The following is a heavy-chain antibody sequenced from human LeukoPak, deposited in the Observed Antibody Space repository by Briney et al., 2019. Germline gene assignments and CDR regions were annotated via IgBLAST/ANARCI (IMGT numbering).Heavy chain of an antibody. J-gene: IGHJ4*02. D-gene: IGHD3-22*01. V-gene: IGHV3-30*04. CDR1: GFTFSSYA. Sequence: GRSLRLSCAASGFTFSSYAMHWVRQAPGKGLEWVAVISYDGSNKYYADSVKGRFTISRDNSKNTLYLQMNSLRAEDTAVYYCARGGYYDSSGYYIDYWGQGTLVTVSS. CDR3: ARGGYYDSSGYYIDY. CDR2: ISYDGSNK.